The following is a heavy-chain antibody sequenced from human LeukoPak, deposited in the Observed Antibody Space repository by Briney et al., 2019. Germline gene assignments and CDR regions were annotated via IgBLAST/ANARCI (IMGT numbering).Heavy chain of an antibody. CDR1: GHILSHYH. V-gene: IGHV3-11*01. Sequence: GGSLRLSCAASGHILSHYHMRWLRQATGKGLEWVSYIRCCSCTIQYADSVKGRVSISRDNTKSSLYLQKNSLRAEDTAVYYCARDPDSSGWYDYWGQGTLVTVSS. J-gene: IGHJ4*02. CDR3: ARDPDSSGWYDY. D-gene: IGHD6-19*01. CDR2: IRCCSCTI.